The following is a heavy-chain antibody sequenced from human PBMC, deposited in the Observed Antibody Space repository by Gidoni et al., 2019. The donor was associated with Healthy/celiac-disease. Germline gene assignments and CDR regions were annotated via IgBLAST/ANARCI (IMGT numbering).Heavy chain of an antibody. J-gene: IGHJ4*02. Sequence: YGMHWVRQAPGQGLEWMGWINPNSGGTNYAQKFQGRVTMTRDTSISTAYMELSRLRSDDTAVYYCASFSRAAAGTPLTVDYWGQGTLVTVSS. D-gene: IGHD6-13*01. V-gene: IGHV1-2*02. CDR1: YG. CDR2: INPNSGGT. CDR3: ASFSRAAAGTPLTVDY.